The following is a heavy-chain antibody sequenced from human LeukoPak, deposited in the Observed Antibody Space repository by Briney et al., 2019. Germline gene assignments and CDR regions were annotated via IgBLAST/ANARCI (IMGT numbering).Heavy chain of an antibody. J-gene: IGHJ6*02. CDR2: ISGSGGST. Sequence: PGASLILSCAASGFTFSSYAMSWVRQAPGKGLEWVSAISGSGGSTYYADSVKGRFTISRDNSKNTLYLQMNSLRAEDTAVYYCAKDAVTTSRPYYYYGMDVWGQGTTVTVSS. CDR3: AKDAVTTSRPYYYYGMDV. V-gene: IGHV3-23*01. CDR1: GFTFSSYA. D-gene: IGHD4-17*01.